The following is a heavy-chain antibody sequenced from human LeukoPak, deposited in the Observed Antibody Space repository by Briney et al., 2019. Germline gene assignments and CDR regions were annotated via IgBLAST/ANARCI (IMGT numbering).Heavy chain of an antibody. V-gene: IGHV1-69*04. CDR2: IIPILGIA. CDR3: AKYGEHRY. Sequence: ASVRVSCKASGGTFSSYAISWVRQAPGQGLEWMGRIIPILGIANYAQKFQGRVTITADKSTSTAYMELSSLRSEDTAVYYCAKYGEHRYWGQGTLVTVSS. CDR1: GGTFSSYA. D-gene: IGHD4-17*01. J-gene: IGHJ4*02.